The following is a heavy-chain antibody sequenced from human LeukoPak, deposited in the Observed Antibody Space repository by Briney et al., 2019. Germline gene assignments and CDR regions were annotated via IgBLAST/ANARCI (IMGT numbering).Heavy chain of an antibody. D-gene: IGHD2-2*01. CDR3: AKPTPDIVVVPAAMNHWYFDL. V-gene: IGHV3-9*03. Sequence: PGRSLRLSCAASGFTFDDYAMHWVRQAPGKGLEWVSGISWNSGSIGYADSVKGRFTISRDNAKNSLYLQMNSLRAEDMALYYCAKPTPDIVVVPAAMNHWYFDLWGRGTLVTVSS. J-gene: IGHJ2*01. CDR1: GFTFDDYA. CDR2: ISWNSGSI.